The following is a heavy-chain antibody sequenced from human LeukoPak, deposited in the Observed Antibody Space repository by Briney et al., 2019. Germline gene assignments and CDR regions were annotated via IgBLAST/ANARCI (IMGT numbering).Heavy chain of an antibody. CDR2: ISGSGGST. CDR3: AKEWTGDYGDSPYWYFDL. Sequence: GGSLRLSCAASGFTFSSYAMSWVRQALGKGLEWVSAISGSGGSTYYADSVKGRFTISRDNSKNTLYLQMNSLRAEDTAVYYCAKEWTGDYGDSPYWYFDLWGRGTLVTVSS. J-gene: IGHJ2*01. CDR1: GFTFSSYA. V-gene: IGHV3-23*01. D-gene: IGHD4-17*01.